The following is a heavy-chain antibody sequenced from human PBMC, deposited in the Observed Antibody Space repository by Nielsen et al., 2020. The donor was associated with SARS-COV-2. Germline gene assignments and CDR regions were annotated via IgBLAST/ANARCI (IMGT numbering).Heavy chain of an antibody. V-gene: IGHV3-13*04. J-gene: IGHJ3*02. D-gene: IGHD1-7*01. CDR3: ARVNWNYGAFDI. Sequence: GESLKISCAASGFTFSSYDMHWVRQATGKVLEWVSAIGTAGETYYPGSVKGRFTISRENAKNSLYLQMNSLRAGDTAVYYCARVNWNYGAFDIWGQGTMVTVSS. CDR2: IGTAGET. CDR1: GFTFSSYD.